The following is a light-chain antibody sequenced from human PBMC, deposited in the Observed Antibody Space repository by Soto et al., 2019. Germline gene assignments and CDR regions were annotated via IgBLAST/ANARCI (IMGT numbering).Light chain of an antibody. V-gene: IGKV1-5*01. Sequence: DIQMTPSPSTLSASVGDRVTITCRASQSISSLLAWYQQKPGKAPKLLIYDASSLDSGVPSRFSGSGSGTEFTLTISSLQPDDSATYYCQQYNSYWTFGQGTKVDIK. CDR3: QQYNSYWT. J-gene: IGKJ1*01. CDR2: DAS. CDR1: QSISSL.